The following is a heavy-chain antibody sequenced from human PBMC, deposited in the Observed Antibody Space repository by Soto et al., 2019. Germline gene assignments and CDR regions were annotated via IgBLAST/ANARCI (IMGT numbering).Heavy chain of an antibody. CDR1: GFTFSSYG. D-gene: IGHD6-13*01. Sequence: GGSLRLSCAASGFTFSSYGMQWVCQAPGKGLEWVAVISYDGSNKYYADSVKGRFTISRDNSKNTLYLQMNSLRAEDTAVYYCARDHRRRQQLVLEGYDYWGQGTLVTVSS. CDR2: ISYDGSNK. V-gene: IGHV3-30*03. J-gene: IGHJ4*02. CDR3: ARDHRRRQQLVLEGYDY.